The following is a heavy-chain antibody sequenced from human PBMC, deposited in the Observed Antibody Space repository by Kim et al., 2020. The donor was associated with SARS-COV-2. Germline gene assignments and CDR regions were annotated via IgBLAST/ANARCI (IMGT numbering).Heavy chain of an antibody. CDR2: INPSGGST. D-gene: IGHD6-19*01. CDR1: GYTFTSYY. Sequence: ASVKVSCKACGYTFTSYYMHWVRQAPGQGLEWMGIINPSGGSTSYAQKFQGRVTMTRDTSTSTVYMELSSLRSEDTAVYYCAISSGWYRAGKNWFDPWGQGTLVTVSS. CDR3: AISSGWYRAGKNWFDP. J-gene: IGHJ5*02. V-gene: IGHV1-46*01.